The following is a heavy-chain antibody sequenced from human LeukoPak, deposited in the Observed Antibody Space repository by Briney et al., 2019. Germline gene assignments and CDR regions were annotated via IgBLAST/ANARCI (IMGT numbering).Heavy chain of an antibody. J-gene: IGHJ3*01. CDR2: IHYDGRA. V-gene: IGHV4-30-4*08. D-gene: IGHD2-2*01. CDR3: AREVITPGDSDGFDL. CDR1: GGSISSANHF. Sequence: SQTLSLTCTVSGGSISSANHFWSWVRQSPGEGLEWIGYIHYDGRAHYNPSLKSRVSMSLDMSKTQFSLSLSSVTAADTAIYYCAREVITPGDSDGFDLWGQGTMVSVSS.